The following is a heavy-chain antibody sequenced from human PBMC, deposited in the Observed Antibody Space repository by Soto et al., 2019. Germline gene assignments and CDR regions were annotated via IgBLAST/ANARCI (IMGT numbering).Heavy chain of an antibody. D-gene: IGHD6-19*01. J-gene: IGHJ6*02. V-gene: IGHV1-69*12. CDR1: GGTFSSYA. Sequence: QVQLVQSGAEVKKPGSSVKVSCKASGGTFSSYAISWVRQAPGQGLEWMGGIIPIFGTANYAQQFQGRVTITADESTSTAYMELSSLRSEDTAVYYCARVGSGWTNYPRLYYYGMDVWGQGTTVTVSS. CDR2: IIPIFGTA. CDR3: ARVGSGWTNYPRLYYYGMDV.